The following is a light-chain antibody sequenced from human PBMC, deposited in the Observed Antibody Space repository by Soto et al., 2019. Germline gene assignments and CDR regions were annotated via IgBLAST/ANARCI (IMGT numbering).Light chain of an antibody. V-gene: IGKV1-5*01. CDR2: DVS. CDR3: QQYDSYPLT. CDR1: QSINNL. Sequence: DIQMPQSPSTLSASVGARVTITCRASQSINNLLAWYQQKPGKAPKFLIYDVSTLESGVPSRFSGSGSGTEFTLTISSLQPEDFATYYCQQYDSYPLTVGGGTKVDIK. J-gene: IGKJ4*01.